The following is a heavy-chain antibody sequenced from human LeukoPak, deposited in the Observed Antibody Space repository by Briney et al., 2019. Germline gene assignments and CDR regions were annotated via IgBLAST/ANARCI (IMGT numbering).Heavy chain of an antibody. Sequence: GGSLRLSCAASGFTFSSYAMRWVRQAPGKGLEWVSAISGSGGSTYYADSVTGRFTISRDNSKNTLYLQMNSLRAEDTAVYYCAKDRHTVTAFSDWGQGTLVTVSS. CDR1: GFTFSSYA. CDR3: AKDRHTVTAFSD. D-gene: IGHD4-17*01. J-gene: IGHJ4*02. V-gene: IGHV3-23*01. CDR2: ISGSGGST.